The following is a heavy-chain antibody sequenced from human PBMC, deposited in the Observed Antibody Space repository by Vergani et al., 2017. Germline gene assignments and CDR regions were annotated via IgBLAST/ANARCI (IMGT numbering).Heavy chain of an antibody. D-gene: IGHD1-1*01. V-gene: IGHV3-23*01. CDR1: GFTFSNSA. CDR3: AKVATGTTRYYYYYYMDV. Sequence: EVHLLESGGGLVQSGGSLRLSCAASGFTFSNSAVSWVRQAPGRGLAWVSSISGPGLSTYYADSVKGRFSISRDNSKNTLYLQMNSLRAEDTAVYYCAKVATGTTRYYYYYYMDVWGKGTTVTVSS. CDR2: ISGPGLST. J-gene: IGHJ6*03.